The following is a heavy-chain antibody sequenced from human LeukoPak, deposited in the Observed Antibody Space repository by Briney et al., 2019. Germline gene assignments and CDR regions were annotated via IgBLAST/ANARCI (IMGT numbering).Heavy chain of an antibody. V-gene: IGHV3-23*01. J-gene: IGHJ4*02. CDR2: ISGSGGST. D-gene: IGHD3-9*01. CDR3: AKAGFDWLSTFDY. CDR1: GFTFSSYA. Sequence: GVSLRLSCAASGFTFSSYAMSWVRQAPGEGLEWVSAISGSGGSTYYADSVKGRFTISRDNSKNTLYLQMNSLRAEDTAVYYCAKAGFDWLSTFDYWGQGTLVTVSS.